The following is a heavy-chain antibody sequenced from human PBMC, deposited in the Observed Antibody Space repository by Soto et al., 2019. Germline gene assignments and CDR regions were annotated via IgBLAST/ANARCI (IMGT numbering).Heavy chain of an antibody. J-gene: IGHJ4*02. D-gene: IGHD2-2*02. Sequence: EVQLAESGGGLVQPGGSLRLSCAASGFTFSTYSMNWVRQAPGKGLEWVSFISSTGETVYYADSLKGRFTISRENAKNSLYLQMNSLRAEDTAVYYCTRYVRYPDYWGQVTLVTVSS. CDR3: TRYVRYPDY. CDR2: ISSTGETV. CDR1: GFTFSTYS. V-gene: IGHV3-48*01.